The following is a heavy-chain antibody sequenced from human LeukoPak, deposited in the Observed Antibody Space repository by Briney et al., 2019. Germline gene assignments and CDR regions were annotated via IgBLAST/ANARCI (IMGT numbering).Heavy chain of an antibody. J-gene: IGHJ4*02. CDR1: GGSFSGYY. Sequence: SETLSLTCAVYGGSFSGYYWSWIRQPPGKGLEWIGEINHSGSTKYNPSLESRVTISVDTSKNQFSLNLSSVTAADTAVYYCARGDPPLGYCSGGSCYGTTPFDYWGQGTLVTVSS. CDR2: INHSGST. CDR3: ARGDPPLGYCSGGSCYGTTPFDY. V-gene: IGHV4-34*01. D-gene: IGHD2-15*01.